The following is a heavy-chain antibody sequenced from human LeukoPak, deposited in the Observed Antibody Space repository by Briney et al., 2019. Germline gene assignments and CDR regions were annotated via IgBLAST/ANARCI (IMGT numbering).Heavy chain of an antibody. CDR1: GYTFTNYY. D-gene: IGHD3-16*01. J-gene: IGHJ4*02. CDR3: ARERRAWGEDF. V-gene: IGHV1-46*01. Sequence: GASVTLSCKASGYTFTNYYIHWVRQAPGQGLEWVGLINPNGGNTGYAQRFQGRVTVTTDTSTSTVYMELNSLGSEDTAVYYCARERRAWGEDFWGQGTLVTVS. CDR2: INPNGGNT.